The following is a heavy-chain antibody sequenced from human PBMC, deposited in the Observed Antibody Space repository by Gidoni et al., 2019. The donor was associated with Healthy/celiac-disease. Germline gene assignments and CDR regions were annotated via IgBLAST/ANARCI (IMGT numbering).Heavy chain of an antibody. CDR1: PFTFSSYG. D-gene: IGHD6-19*01. J-gene: IGHJ4*02. V-gene: IGHV3-33*01. CDR2: IWYDGSNK. Sequence: AVFPFTFSSYGMHWVRQAPGKGLEWVAVIWYDGSNKYYADSVKGRFTISRDNSKNTLYLQMNSLRAEDTAVYYCARDRGEQWLVSDTEPSDYWGQGTLVTVSS. CDR3: ARDRGEQWLVSDTEPSDY.